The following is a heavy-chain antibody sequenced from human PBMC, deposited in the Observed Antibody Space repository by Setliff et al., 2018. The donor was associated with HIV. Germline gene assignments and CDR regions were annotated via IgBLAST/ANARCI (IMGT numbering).Heavy chain of an antibody. D-gene: IGHD6-19*01. CDR1: GGTFSSYA. CDR3: ASEPWIAVAGPKYFQH. J-gene: IGHJ1*01. V-gene: IGHV1-69*13. Sequence: SVKVSCKASGGTFSSYAISWVRQAPGQGLEWMGGIIPIFGTANYARKFQGRVTITADESTSTAYMELSSLRSEDTAVYYCASEPWIAVAGPKYFQHWGQGTLVTVSS. CDR2: IIPIFGTA.